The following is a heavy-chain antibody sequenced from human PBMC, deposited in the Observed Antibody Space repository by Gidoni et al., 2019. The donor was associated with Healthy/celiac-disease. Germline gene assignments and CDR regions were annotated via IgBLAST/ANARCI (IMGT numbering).Heavy chain of an antibody. CDR3: AHRRGYDFWSGWHFDY. J-gene: IGHJ4*02. V-gene: IGHV2-5*02. Sequence: QITLKESGPTLVNPTQTLTLTCTSSGFSPRTSGVGVGWIRQPPGKALEWLALIYWDDDKRYSPSLKSRLTITKDTSKNQVVLTMTNMDPVDTATYYCAHRRGYDFWSGWHFDYWGQGTLVTVSS. CDR1: GFSPRTSGVG. CDR2: IYWDDDK. D-gene: IGHD3-3*01.